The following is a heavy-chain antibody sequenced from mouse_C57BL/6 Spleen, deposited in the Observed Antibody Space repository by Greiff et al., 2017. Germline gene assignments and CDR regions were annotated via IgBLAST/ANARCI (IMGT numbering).Heavy chain of an antibody. CDR1: GFTFSSYG. D-gene: IGHD1-1*01. V-gene: IGHV5-6*01. CDR3: ARARVITTVVATDYYAMDY. Sequence: EVNVVESGGDLVKPGGSLKLSCAASGFTFSSYGMSWVRQTPDKRLEWVATISSGGSYTYYPDSVKGRFTISRDNAKNTLYLQMSSLKSEDTAMYDCARARVITTVVATDYYAMDYWGQGTSVTVSS. J-gene: IGHJ4*01. CDR2: ISSGGSYT.